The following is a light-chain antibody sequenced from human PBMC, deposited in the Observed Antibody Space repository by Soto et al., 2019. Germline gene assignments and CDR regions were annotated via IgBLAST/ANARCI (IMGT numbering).Light chain of an antibody. CDR2: DDS. J-gene: IGLJ2*01. CDR3: QVWDRSSDHVV. CDR1: NIGSKS. V-gene: IGLV3-21*02. Sequence: SYELTQPPPVSVAPGQTARITCGGNNIGSKSVHWYQQKPGQAPVLVVHDDSDRPLGIPERFSGSNSGNTATLTSSRVEAGDEADYYCQVWDRSSDHVVFGGGTKVTVL.